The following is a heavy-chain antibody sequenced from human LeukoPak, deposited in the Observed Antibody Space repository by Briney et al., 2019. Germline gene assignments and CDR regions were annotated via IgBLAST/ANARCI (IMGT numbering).Heavy chain of an antibody. Sequence: PSETLSLTCAVYGGSFSGYYWSWIRQPPGKGLEWIGEINHSGSTNYNPSLKSRVTISVDTSKNQFSLKLSSVTAADTAVYYCARLALRGSSYNWFDPWGQGTLVTVSS. CDR3: ARLALRGSSYNWFDP. J-gene: IGHJ5*02. CDR1: GGSFSGYY. CDR2: INHSGST. D-gene: IGHD6-6*01. V-gene: IGHV4-34*01.